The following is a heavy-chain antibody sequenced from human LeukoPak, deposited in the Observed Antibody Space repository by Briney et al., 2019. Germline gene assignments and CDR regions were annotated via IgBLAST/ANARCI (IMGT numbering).Heavy chain of an antibody. CDR1: GGSIGAYY. Sequence: SETLSLTCTVSGGSIGAYYWSCVRESPGGGLEWIGYIYVTGNRYNPYLQSRVTISVDTSRNQFFLKMSSVTAADTAVYYCARHIGGGIEDMDVWGKGTKVTVSS. V-gene: IGHV4-59*08. CDR2: IYVTGN. CDR3: ARHIGGGIEDMDV. D-gene: IGHD3-16*02. J-gene: IGHJ6*03.